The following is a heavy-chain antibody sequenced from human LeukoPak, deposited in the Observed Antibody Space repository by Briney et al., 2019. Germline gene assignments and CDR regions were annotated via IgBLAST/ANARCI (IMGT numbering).Heavy chain of an antibody. CDR2: IYTSGST. V-gene: IGHV4-4*07. CDR1: GGSISSYY. J-gene: IGHJ4*02. CDR3: AREHSYSSSSPFDY. Sequence: SETLSLTCTVSGGSISSYYWSWIRQPAGKGLEWIGRIYTSGSTNYNPSLKSRVTMSVDTSKNQFSLKLSSVTAADTAVYYCAREHSYSSSSPFDYWGQGTLVTVSS. D-gene: IGHD6-6*01.